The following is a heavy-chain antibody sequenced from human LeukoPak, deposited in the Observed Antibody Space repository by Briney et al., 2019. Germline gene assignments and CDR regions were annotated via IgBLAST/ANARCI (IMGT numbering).Heavy chain of an antibody. V-gene: IGHV3-48*03. CDR2: ISSSGSTI. J-gene: IGHJ6*03. CDR3: ARRRRITIFGVYYYYMDV. Sequence: GGSLRLSCAASGFTFSSYEMNWVRQAPGKGLEWVSYISSSGSTIYYADSVKGRFTISRDNAKNSLYLQMNSLRAEDTALYYCARRRRITIFGVYYYYMDVWGKGTTVTVSS. CDR1: GFTFSSYE. D-gene: IGHD3-3*01.